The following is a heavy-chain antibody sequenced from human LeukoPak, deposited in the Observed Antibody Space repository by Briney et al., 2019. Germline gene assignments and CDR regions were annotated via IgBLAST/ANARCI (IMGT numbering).Heavy chain of an antibody. CDR2: IYYSGST. J-gene: IGHJ6*02. Sequence: SETLSLTCTVSGGSISSYYWSWIRQPPGKGLEWIGYIYYSGSTNYNPSLKSRVTISVDTSKNQFSPKLSSVTAADTAVYYCARVTSSSGWLRYYYYGMDVWGQGTTVTVSS. D-gene: IGHD6-19*01. CDR3: ARVTSSSGWLRYYYYGMDV. CDR1: GGSISSYY. V-gene: IGHV4-59*01.